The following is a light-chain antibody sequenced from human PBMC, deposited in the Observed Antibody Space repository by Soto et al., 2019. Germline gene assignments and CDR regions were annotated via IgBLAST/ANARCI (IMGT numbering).Light chain of an antibody. CDR1: SSNIGGNS. J-gene: IGLJ1*01. V-gene: IGLV1-51*01. Sequence: QAVLTQPPSVSAAPVQGVTISCSGSSSNIGGNSVSWYQQLPGTAPKLLIYDDDKRPSGIPDRFSGSKSGTSATLGITGFQTGDEADYYCGSWDSSLSAYVFGTGTKVTVL. CDR3: GSWDSSLSAYV. CDR2: DDD.